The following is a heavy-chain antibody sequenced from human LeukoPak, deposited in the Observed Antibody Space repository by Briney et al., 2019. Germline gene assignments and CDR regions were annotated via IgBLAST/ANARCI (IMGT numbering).Heavy chain of an antibody. D-gene: IGHD2-2*02. CDR2: MNPNSGNT. V-gene: IGHV1-8*01. J-gene: IGHJ5*02. CDR3: ARGRYCSSTSCYNTWFDP. Sequence: ASVKVSCKASGYTFTSYDINWVRQATGQGLEWMGWMNPNSGNTGYAQKFQGRVTMTRNTSISTAYMELSSLRSEDTAVYYCARGRYCSSTSCYNTWFDPWGQGTLVTVSS. CDR1: GYTFTSYD.